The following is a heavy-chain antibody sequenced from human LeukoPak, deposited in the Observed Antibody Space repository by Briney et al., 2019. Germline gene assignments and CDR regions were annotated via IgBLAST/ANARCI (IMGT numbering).Heavy chain of an antibody. CDR3: AKESERFLEWFMEGFDY. D-gene: IGHD3-3*01. CDR1: GFTFSSYA. CDR2: ISGSGGST. V-gene: IGHV3-23*01. J-gene: IGHJ4*02. Sequence: QPGGSLRLSCAASGFTFSSYAMSWVRQAPGKGLEWVSAISGSGGSTYYADSVKGRFTISRDNSKNTLYLQMNSLRAEDTAVYYCAKESERFLEWFMEGFDYWGQGTLVTVSS.